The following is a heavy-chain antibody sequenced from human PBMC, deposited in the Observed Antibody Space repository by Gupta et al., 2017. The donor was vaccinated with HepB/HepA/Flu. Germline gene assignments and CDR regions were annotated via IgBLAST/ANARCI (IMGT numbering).Heavy chain of an antibody. CDR1: GYTFPSYY. D-gene: IGHD3-9*01. CDR3: ARSDTFDY. J-gene: IGHJ4*02. Sequence: QVQLVQSGAEVKKPGASVKVSCKASGYTFPSYYLHWVRQAPGQGLEWVGIINPGGGTTTYPQKFQGRVTMTRDTSTSTVYMELSSLRSEDTAVYYCARSDTFDYWGQGTPVTVSS. CDR2: INPGGGTT. V-gene: IGHV1-46*01.